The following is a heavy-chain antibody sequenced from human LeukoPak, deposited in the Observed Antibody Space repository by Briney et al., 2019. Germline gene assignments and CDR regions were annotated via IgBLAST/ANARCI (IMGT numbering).Heavy chain of an antibody. D-gene: IGHD3-16*01. CDR2: VTPKSGGT. J-gene: IGHJ4*02. CDR1: GYSFSGYY. CDR3: ATSGGGYFDY. Sequence: EASVKVSCKASGYSFSGYYIHWVRQAPGQGLEWMGWVTPKSGGTNYAEKFQGRVTMTRDTSISTVYMELSRVISDDTAIYYCATSGGGYFDYWGQGALVTVSS. V-gene: IGHV1-2*02.